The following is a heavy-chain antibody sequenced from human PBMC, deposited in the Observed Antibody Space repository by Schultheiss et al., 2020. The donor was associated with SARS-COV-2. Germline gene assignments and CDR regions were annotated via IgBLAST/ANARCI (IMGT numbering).Heavy chain of an antibody. CDR3: AKDNGGKGWDYYYGMDV. J-gene: IGHJ6*02. CDR1: GDSVSSNSAA. D-gene: IGHD3-10*01. CDR2: TYYRSKWYN. Sequence: SETLSLTCAISGDSVSSNSAAWNWIRQSPSRGLEWLGRTYYRSKWYNDYAVSVKSRITINPDTSKNQFSLQLNSVTPEDTAVYYCAKDNGGKGWDYYYGMDVWGQGTTVTVSS. V-gene: IGHV6-1*01.